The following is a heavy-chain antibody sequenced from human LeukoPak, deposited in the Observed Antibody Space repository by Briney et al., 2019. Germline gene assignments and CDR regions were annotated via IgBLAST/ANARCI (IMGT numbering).Heavy chain of an antibody. CDR1: GGSISSYY. Sequence: PSETLSLTCTVSGGSISSYYWSWIRQPPGKGLEWIGYIYYSGSTNYNPSLKSRVTISVDTSKNQFSLKLSSVTAADTAVYYCARARYCSSTSCVALDYWGQGTLVTVSS. CDR3: ARARYCSSTSCVALDY. J-gene: IGHJ4*02. V-gene: IGHV4-59*08. D-gene: IGHD2-2*01. CDR2: IYYSGST.